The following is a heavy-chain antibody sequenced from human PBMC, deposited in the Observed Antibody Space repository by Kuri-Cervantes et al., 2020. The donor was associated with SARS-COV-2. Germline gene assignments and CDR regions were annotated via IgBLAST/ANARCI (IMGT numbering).Heavy chain of an antibody. CDR2: ISGYSGNT. Sequence: ASVKVSCKTSGYNFNSYGVTWVRQAPGQGLEWMGWISGYSGNTDYAQRFQDRVILTRDTSTSTAYMELRSLRSDDTALYYCARGDLTAGFYWGQGTQVTVSS. CDR3: ARGDLTAGFY. J-gene: IGHJ4*02. V-gene: IGHV1-18*01. CDR1: GYNFNSYG. D-gene: IGHD2-21*02.